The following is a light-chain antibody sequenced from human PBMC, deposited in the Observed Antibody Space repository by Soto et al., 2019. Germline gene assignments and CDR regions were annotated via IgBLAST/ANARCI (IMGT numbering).Light chain of an antibody. Sequence: QSALTQPRSVSGSPGQSVTISCTGTSSDVGGYNYVSWYQQHPGKAPKLMIYDVSERPSGVPDRFSGSKSGNTASLTISGLQAEDEASYYCCSYAGSSLVFGGGTKVTVL. CDR1: SSDVGGYNY. V-gene: IGLV2-11*02. CDR2: DVS. J-gene: IGLJ2*01. CDR3: CSYAGSSLV.